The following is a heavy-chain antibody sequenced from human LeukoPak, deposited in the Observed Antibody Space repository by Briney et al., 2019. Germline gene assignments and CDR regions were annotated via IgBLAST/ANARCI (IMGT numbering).Heavy chain of an antibody. Sequence: GGSLRLSCAASGFTFSSYGMHWVRQAPGKGLEWVAVISYDGSNKYYADSVKGRFTISRDNSKNTLYLQMNSLRAEDTAVYYCAAREDIVVIPAANDYWGQGTLVTVSS. CDR1: GFTFSSYG. CDR2: ISYDGSNK. V-gene: IGHV3-30*03. D-gene: IGHD2-2*01. J-gene: IGHJ4*02. CDR3: AAREDIVVIPAANDY.